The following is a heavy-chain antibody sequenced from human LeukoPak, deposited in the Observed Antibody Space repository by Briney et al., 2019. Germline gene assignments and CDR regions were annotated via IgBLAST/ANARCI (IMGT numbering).Heavy chain of an antibody. CDR3: ARDCGYSSGWYTQFDY. CDR1: GFTFSSYG. Sequence: PGRSLRLSCAASGFTFSSYGMHWVRQAPGKGLEWVAVISYDGSNKYYADSVKGRFTISRDNSKNTLYLQMNSLRAEDTAVYYCARDCGYSSGWYTQFDYWGQGTLVTVSS. CDR2: ISYDGSNK. V-gene: IGHV3-30*03. D-gene: IGHD6-19*01. J-gene: IGHJ4*02.